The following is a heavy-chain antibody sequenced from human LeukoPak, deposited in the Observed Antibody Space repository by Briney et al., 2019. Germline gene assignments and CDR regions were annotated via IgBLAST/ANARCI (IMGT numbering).Heavy chain of an antibody. D-gene: IGHD5-18*01. CDR3: ARDRDTAMANDYYYYGMDV. Sequence: GGSLRLSCEGSAFIFSGHWMNWVRQTPGKGLEWVSVIYSGGSTYYADSVKGRFTISRDNAKNSLYLQMNSLRAEDTAVYYCARDRDTAMANDYYYYGMDVRGQGTTVTVSS. V-gene: IGHV3-66*01. J-gene: IGHJ6*02. CDR1: AFIFSGHW. CDR2: IYSGGST.